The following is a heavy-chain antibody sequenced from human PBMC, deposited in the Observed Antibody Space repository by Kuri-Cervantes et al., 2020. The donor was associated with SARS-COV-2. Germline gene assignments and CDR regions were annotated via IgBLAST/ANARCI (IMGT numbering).Heavy chain of an antibody. V-gene: IGHV4-34*01. D-gene: IGHD3-22*01. CDR1: GGSFSGYY. CDR2: INHSGST. CDR3: ARRYDSSGYSDY. J-gene: IGHJ4*02. Sequence: ESLKISCAVYGGSFSGYYWSWIRQPPGKGLEWIGEINHSGSTNYNPSLKSRVTISVDTSKNQFSLKLSSVTAADTAVYYCARRYDSSGYSDYWGQGTLVTVSS.